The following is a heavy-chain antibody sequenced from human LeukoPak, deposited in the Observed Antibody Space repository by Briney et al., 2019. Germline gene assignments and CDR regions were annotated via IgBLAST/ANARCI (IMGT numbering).Heavy chain of an antibody. CDR3: AGARLDYYYGMDV. V-gene: IGHV1-46*01. CDR1: GYTFTSYY. D-gene: IGHD6-19*01. J-gene: IGHJ6*02. CDR2: INPSGGST. Sequence: SVKVSCKASGYTFTSYYMHWVRQAPGQGLEWMGIINPSGGSTSYAQKFQGRVTMTRDTSTSTVYMELSSLRSEDTAVYYCAGARLDYYYGMDVWGQGTTVTVSS.